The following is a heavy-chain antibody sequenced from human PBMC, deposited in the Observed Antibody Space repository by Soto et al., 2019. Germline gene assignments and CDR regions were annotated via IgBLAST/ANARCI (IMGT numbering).Heavy chain of an antibody. J-gene: IGHJ6*02. CDR1: GFTVSSYW. CDR3: ATNPGAVWGILSMDV. D-gene: IGHD3-16*01. CDR2: INSDGSST. V-gene: IGHV3-74*01. Sequence: EVQLVESGGGLVQPGGSLRLSCAASGFTVSSYWMHWVRQAPGHGLVWVSRINSDGSSTSYADSVKGRFTISRDNAKNTLYLQMNSLRAEDTAVYYCATNPGAVWGILSMDVWGQGTTVTVSS.